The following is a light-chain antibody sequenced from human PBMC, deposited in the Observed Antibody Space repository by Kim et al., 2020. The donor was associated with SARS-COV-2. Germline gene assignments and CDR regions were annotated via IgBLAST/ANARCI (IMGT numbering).Light chain of an antibody. CDR3: QQRSSWPLT. J-gene: IGKJ4*01. V-gene: IGKV3-11*01. Sequence: PGERGTLSCRASQGVSGYLAWYQQKPGQAPRLLIYGASYRATGIPARFSGSGSGTDFTLTISTLEPEDFAVYYCQQRSSWPLTFGGGTKVDIK. CDR2: GAS. CDR1: QGVSGY.